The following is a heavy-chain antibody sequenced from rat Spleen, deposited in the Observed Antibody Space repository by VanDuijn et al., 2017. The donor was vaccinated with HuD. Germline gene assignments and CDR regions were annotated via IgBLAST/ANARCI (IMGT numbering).Heavy chain of an antibody. V-gene: IGHV5-20*01. CDR2: ITYDGGKT. Sequence: EVQLVESGGGLVQPGRSLKLSCAASGFTFSDHYMAWVRQAPTKGLEWVATITYDGGKTYYRDSVKGRFTISRDHAKSTLYLQMDSLRSEDTATYYCARDPDYGGGYYFDYWGQGVMVTVSS. J-gene: IGHJ2*01. D-gene: IGHD1-11*01. CDR3: ARDPDYGGGYYFDY. CDR1: GFTFSDHY.